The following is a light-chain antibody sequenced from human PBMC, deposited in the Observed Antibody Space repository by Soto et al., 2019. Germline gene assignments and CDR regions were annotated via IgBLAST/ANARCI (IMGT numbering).Light chain of an antibody. V-gene: IGKV3-11*01. CDR3: QRYDSLRT. J-gene: IGKJ1*01. CDR2: ATS. Sequence: IVLTQYPATLSLSPGERATLSCRASQSVGSSLAWYQQKLGQAPRLLIYATSTRAAGIPDRFSGSGSGTDFTLTITRLEAEDFAMYYCQRYDSLRTFGQG. CDR1: QSVGSS.